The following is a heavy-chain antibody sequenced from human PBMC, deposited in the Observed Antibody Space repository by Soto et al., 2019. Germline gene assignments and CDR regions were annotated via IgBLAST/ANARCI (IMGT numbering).Heavy chain of an antibody. CDR1: GFSVGSNY. J-gene: IGHJ4*02. CDR2: IYSTGDT. Sequence: EVQLVETGGGLIQPGGSLRLSCAASGFSVGSNYMTWVRQSPGKGLEWVSLIYSTGDTDYAGSVKGRFSISRDNFKNTLYLQMNNLRAEDTAVYHCARKSDSSPVPEADGVWGRGTLVTVSS. CDR3: ARKSDSSPVPEADGV. V-gene: IGHV3-53*02. D-gene: IGHD2-8*01.